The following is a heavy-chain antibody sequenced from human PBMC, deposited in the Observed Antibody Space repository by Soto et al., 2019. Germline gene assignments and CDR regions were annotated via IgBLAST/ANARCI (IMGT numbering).Heavy chain of an antibody. J-gene: IGHJ4*02. V-gene: IGHV6-1*01. CDR1: GDSVSSNSAA. Sequence: QVPLQQSGPGLVKPSQTLSLTCAISGDSVSSNSAAWNWIRQSPSRGLEWLGRTYYRSKWYNDYAVSVKSRITINPGTSENQFSLQLNAVTPEDTAVYYCARDGLRYFDWLLSGFDYWGQGTLVPVSS. CDR3: ARDGLRYFDWLLSGFDY. D-gene: IGHD3-9*01. CDR2: TYYRSKWYN.